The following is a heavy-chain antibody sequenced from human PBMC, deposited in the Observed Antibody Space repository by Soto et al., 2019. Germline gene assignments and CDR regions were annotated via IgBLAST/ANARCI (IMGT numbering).Heavy chain of an antibody. V-gene: IGHV1-69*01. D-gene: IGHD3-10*01. Sequence: QVQLVQSGAEVKKPGSSVTVSCKASGGTFSSYAISWVRQAPGQGLEWMGGIIPIFGTANYAQKFQGRVTITADESTSTAYMELSSLRSEDTAVYYCARSLTYYYGSGSYYTYYYYGMDAWGQGTTVTVSS. CDR3: ARSLTYYYGSGSYYTYYYYGMDA. CDR2: IIPIFGTA. CDR1: GGTFSSYA. J-gene: IGHJ6*02.